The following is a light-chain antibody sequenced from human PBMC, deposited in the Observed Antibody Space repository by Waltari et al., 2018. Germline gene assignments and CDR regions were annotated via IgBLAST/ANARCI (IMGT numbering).Light chain of an antibody. CDR2: EVS. J-gene: IGLJ3*02. CDR1: SNDVGFYNY. CDR3: SSYTRINTLM. V-gene: IGLV2-14*01. Sequence: QSALTQPASVSGSPGQSITISCTGTSNDVGFYNYVSWYQQHPGKPPTLMVYEVSYRPSGISSRFSGSKSGNTASLTISGLQADDEADYYCSSYTRINTLMFGGGTKVTVL.